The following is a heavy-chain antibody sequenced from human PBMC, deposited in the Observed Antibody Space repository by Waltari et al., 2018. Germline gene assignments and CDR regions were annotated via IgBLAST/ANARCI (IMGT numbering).Heavy chain of an antibody. CDR1: GFAFSTYA. Sequence: EVQLLESGGGLVQPGGSLRLYCAASGFAFSTYAMTWVRQAPGKGLGWVSLIYGGGRPTHYADSVKGRFTISRDDSKNTLFLEMNSLRVEDTAVYYCAKDLRDYSNDYWGQGTLVTVSS. CDR3: AKDLRDYSNDY. D-gene: IGHD4-4*01. CDR2: IYGGGRPT. V-gene: IGHV3-23*03. J-gene: IGHJ4*02.